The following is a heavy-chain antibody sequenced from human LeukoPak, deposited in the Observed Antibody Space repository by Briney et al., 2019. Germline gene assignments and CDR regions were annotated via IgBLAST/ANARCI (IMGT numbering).Heavy chain of an antibody. CDR3: ARAQKYYYGSGSYYNGGFDY. Sequence: ASVKVSCKASGYTFTSYGISWVRQAPGQGLEWMGWISACNGNTNYAQKLQGRVTMTTDTSTSTAYMELRSLRSDDTAVYYCARAQKYYYGSGSYYNGGFDYWGQGTLVTVSS. CDR1: GYTFTSYG. D-gene: IGHD3-10*01. J-gene: IGHJ4*02. V-gene: IGHV1-18*01. CDR2: ISACNGNT.